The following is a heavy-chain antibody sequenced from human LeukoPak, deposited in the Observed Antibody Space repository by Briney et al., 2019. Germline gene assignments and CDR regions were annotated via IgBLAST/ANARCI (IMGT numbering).Heavy chain of an antibody. Sequence: GGSLRLSCAASEFTFTSCEMNWVRQAPGKGLEWVSYISSSGSTIYYADSVKGRFTISRDNAKNSLYLQMNSLRAGDTAVYYCARDSFRGSYSDYWGQGTLVTVSS. J-gene: IGHJ4*02. V-gene: IGHV3-48*03. CDR1: EFTFTSCE. CDR3: ARDSFRGSYSDY. D-gene: IGHD1-26*01. CDR2: ISSSGSTI.